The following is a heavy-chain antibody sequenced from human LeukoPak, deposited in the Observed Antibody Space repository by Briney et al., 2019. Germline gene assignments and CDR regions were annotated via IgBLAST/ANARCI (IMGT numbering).Heavy chain of an antibody. CDR2: IYYSGST. V-gene: IGHV4-59*08. CDR1: GDSISSYY. Sequence: SETLSLTCTVSGDSISSYYWSWIRQPPGKGLEWIGYIYYSGSTNYNPSLKSRVTISVDTSKNQFSLRLSSVTAADTAVYYCARHLMTRSGWYVVNYWGQGTLVTVSS. CDR3: ARHLMTRSGWYVVNY. J-gene: IGHJ4*02. D-gene: IGHD6-19*01.